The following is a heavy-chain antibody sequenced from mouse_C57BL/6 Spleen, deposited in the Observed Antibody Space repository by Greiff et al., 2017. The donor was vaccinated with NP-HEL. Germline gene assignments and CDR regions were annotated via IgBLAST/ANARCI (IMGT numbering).Heavy chain of an antibody. V-gene: IGHV1-85*01. CDR3: ARRKITGTRAWFAY. CDR2: IYPRDGST. CDR1: GYTFTSYD. Sequence: QVHVKQSGPELVKPGASVKLSCKASGYTFTSYDINWVKQRPGQGLEWIGWIYPRDGSTKYNEKFKGKATLTVDTSSSTAYMELHSLTSEDSAVYFCARRKITGTRAWFAYWGQGTLVTVSA. J-gene: IGHJ3*01. D-gene: IGHD4-1*01.